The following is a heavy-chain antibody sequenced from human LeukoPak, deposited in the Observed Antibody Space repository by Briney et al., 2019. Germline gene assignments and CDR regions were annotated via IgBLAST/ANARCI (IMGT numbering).Heavy chain of an antibody. CDR3: ARDRNAGPWYSDV. CDR1: GFIFTDYW. J-gene: IGHJ2*01. V-gene: IGHV3-74*01. D-gene: IGHD2-8*01. Sequence: PGRSLRLSCAASGFIFTDYWMHWVRQGPGKELVWVARISGDGRGTTYADSVKGRFTISRDNAKNSLYLQMNSLRVEDTAVYYCARDRNAGPWYSDVWGRGTLVSVSS. CDR2: ISGDGRGT.